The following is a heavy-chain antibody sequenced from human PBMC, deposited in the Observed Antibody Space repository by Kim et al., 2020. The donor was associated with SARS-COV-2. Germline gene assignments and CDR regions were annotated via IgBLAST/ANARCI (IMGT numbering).Heavy chain of an antibody. J-gene: IGHJ4*02. Sequence: RYSPSFQGQVTISADKSISTAYLQWSSLKASDTAMYYCARREYHGGVTDYWGQGTLVTVSS. CDR3: ARREYHGGVTDY. V-gene: IGHV5-51*01. D-gene: IGHD2-2*01.